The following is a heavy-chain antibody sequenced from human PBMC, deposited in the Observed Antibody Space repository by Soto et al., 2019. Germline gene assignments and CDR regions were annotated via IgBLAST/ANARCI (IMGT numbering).Heavy chain of an antibody. CDR3: ARLPLDS. CDR1: GGSLSNIT. J-gene: IGHJ4*02. V-gene: IGHV1-69*08. Sequence: QVQLVQSGAEVKKPGSSVRVSCKISGGSLSNITVSWVRQAPGLGLEWMGRVNPLLGTANYAQKFQGQVTLSADRSTNTAYMDMTSLTSDDTAMYYCARLPLDSWGQGTLVTVSS. CDR2: VNPLLGTA.